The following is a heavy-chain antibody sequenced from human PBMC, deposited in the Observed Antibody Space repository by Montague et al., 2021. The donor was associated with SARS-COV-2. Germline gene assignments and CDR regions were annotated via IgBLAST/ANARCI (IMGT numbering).Heavy chain of an antibody. CDR1: GFSLSTSGMC. D-gene: IGHD1-14*01. CDR2: XDWDDDK. CDR3: ARTYVPGAFDI. J-gene: IGHJ3*02. Sequence: PALVKPTQTLTLTCTFSGFSLSTSGMCVSWIRQPPGEALEWLARXDWDDDKYYSTSLKTRLTISKDTYKNQVVLTMTNMDPVDTATYYCARTYVPGAFDIWGQGTMVTVSS. V-gene: IGHV2-70*11.